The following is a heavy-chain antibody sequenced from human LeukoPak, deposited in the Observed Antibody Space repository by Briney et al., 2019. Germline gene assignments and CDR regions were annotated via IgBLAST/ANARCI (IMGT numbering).Heavy chain of an antibody. CDR3: AKSIDYYGSAHAFDI. CDR2: ITSEGSST. V-gene: IGHV3-74*01. D-gene: IGHD3-10*01. J-gene: IGHJ3*02. CDR1: GFTFSSYW. Sequence: GGSLRLSCAASGFTFSSYWMHWVRQVPGKGLVWVSRITSEGSSTSYADSVKGRFTISRDNSKNTLYLQMNSLRADDTAIFYCAKSIDYYGSAHAFDIWGQGTMVTVSS.